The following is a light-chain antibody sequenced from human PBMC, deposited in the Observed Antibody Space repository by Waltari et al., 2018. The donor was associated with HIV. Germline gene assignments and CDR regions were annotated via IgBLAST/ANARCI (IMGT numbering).Light chain of an antibody. Sequence: QSALTQPRSVSGSPGHSVTISCTGTSREIGIYNYVSWYQQHPGKAPKLLISDVTRRPSGVPDRFSGSKSGNTASLTISGLQADDEADYYCCSYAGNFIYVFGTGTKVTVL. V-gene: IGLV2-11*01. CDR3: CSYAGNFIYV. J-gene: IGLJ1*01. CDR2: DVT. CDR1: SREIGIYNY.